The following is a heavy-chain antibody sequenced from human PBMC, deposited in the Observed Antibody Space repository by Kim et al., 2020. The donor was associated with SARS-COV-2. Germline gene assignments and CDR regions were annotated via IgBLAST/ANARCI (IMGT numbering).Heavy chain of an antibody. D-gene: IGHD6-6*01. CDR2: IWYDGSNK. V-gene: IGHV3-33*01. CDR3: ARVSSSSSEGMDV. Sequence: GGSLRLSCAASGFTFSSYGMHWVRQAPGKGLEWVAVIWYDGSNKYYADSVKGRFTISRDNSKNTLYLQMNSLRAEDTAVYYCARVSSSSSEGMDVWGQGTTVTVSS. CDR1: GFTFSSYG. J-gene: IGHJ6*02.